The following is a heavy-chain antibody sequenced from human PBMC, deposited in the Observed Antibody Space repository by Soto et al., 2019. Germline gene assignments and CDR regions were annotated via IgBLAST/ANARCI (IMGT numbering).Heavy chain of an antibody. CDR1: GYTFTSYG. Sequence: ASVKVSCKASGYTFTSYGISWVRQAPGQGLEWMGWISAYNGNTNYAQKLQGRVTMTTDTSTSTAYMELRSLRSDDTAVYYCARDPAIAAAGIYNWFDPWGQGTLVTVSS. D-gene: IGHD6-13*01. CDR2: ISAYNGNT. CDR3: ARDPAIAAAGIYNWFDP. V-gene: IGHV1-18*01. J-gene: IGHJ5*02.